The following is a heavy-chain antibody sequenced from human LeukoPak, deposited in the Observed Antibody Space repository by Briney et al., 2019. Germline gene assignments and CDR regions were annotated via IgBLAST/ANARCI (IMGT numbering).Heavy chain of an antibody. CDR2: INPNSGGT. Sequence: ASVKVSCKASGYTFTSYDINWVRQAPGQGLEWMGWINPNSGGTNYAQKFQGRVTMTRDTSISTAYMELSRLRSDDTAVYYCARDLKTTGDWFDPWGQGTLVTVSS. D-gene: IGHD4-17*01. CDR3: ARDLKTTGDWFDP. CDR1: GYTFTSYD. V-gene: IGHV1-2*02. J-gene: IGHJ5*02.